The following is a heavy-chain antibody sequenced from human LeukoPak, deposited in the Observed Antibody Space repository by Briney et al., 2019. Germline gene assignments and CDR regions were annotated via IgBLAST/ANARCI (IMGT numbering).Heavy chain of an antibody. V-gene: IGHV3-21*01. J-gene: IGHJ4*02. Sequence: GGSLRLSCAASGFTFSSYSMNWVRQAPGKGLEWVSSISSSSSYIYYADSVKGRFTISRDNAKNSLYLQMNSLRAEDTAVYYCARGLYYYDSSGYYETNVFDYWGQGTLVTVSS. CDR2: ISSSSSYI. CDR3: ARGLYYYDSSGYYETNVFDY. D-gene: IGHD3-22*01. CDR1: GFTFSSYS.